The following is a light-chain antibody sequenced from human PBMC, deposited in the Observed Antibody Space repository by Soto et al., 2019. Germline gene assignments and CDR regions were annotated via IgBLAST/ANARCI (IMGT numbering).Light chain of an antibody. CDR2: DVI. CDR1: SSDVGGYDH. J-gene: IGLJ1*01. V-gene: IGLV2-14*01. CDR3: RSYSSSTTYV. Sequence: QSVLTQPASVSGSPGQSITISCTGTSSDVGGYDHVSWFQQHPGKAPKLIIYDVINRPSGVSDRFSGSKSVSTASLTISVLQAEDEADYYCRSYSSSTTYVFGTGTQLTVL.